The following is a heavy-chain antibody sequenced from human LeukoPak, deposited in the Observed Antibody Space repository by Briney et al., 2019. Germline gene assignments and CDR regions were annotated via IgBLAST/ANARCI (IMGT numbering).Heavy chain of an antibody. Sequence: GGSLRHSCAAPGFTFSDYYMSWIRQAPGKGLEWVSYICDSGRTIYYADSVKGRFTISRDNAKNSVYLQMNNLGAEDTAVYYCARDRLGDYDHSGYYDKWGQGTLVTVSS. CDR3: ARDRLGDYDHSGYYDK. CDR2: ICDSGRTI. D-gene: IGHD3-22*01. V-gene: IGHV3-11*01. J-gene: IGHJ4*02. CDR1: GFTFSDYY.